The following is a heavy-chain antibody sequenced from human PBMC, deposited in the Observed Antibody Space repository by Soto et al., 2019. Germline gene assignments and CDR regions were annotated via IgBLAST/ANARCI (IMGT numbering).Heavy chain of an antibody. CDR1: GVTFSNAW. D-gene: IGHD2-15*01. CDR3: STDRVATRDFDF. CDR2: MKSKTDGGTT. J-gene: IGHJ4*02. V-gene: IGHV3-15*05. Sequence: PGGSLRLSCAASGVTFSNAWMSWVRQAPGKGLEWVGRMKSKTDGGTTDYAAPVKGRFTISRDDSKNTLYLQMNSLKTEDTAVYYCSTDRVATRDFDFWGQGTLVTVSS.